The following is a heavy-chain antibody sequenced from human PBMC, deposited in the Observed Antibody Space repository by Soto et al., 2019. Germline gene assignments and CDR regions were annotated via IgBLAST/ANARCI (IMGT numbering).Heavy chain of an antibody. Sequence: SSLKVSCKASGGTFSSYAISWLLQAPGQGLEWMGGIIPIFGTANYAQKFQGRVTITADESTSTAYMELSSLRSEDTAVYYCERERSGVVVTANRLHYFDYWGQGTLVPVSS. D-gene: IGHD2-21*02. CDR1: GGTFSSYA. V-gene: IGHV1-69*13. J-gene: IGHJ4*02. CDR2: IIPIFGTA. CDR3: ERERSGVVVTANRLHYFDY.